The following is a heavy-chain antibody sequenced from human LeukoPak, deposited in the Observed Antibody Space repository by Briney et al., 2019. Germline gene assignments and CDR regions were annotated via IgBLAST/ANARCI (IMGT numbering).Heavy chain of an antibody. CDR2: VSGSGGST. V-gene: IGHV3-23*01. CDR1: GFTFSTYG. J-gene: IGHJ6*02. D-gene: IGHD3-9*01. CDR3: ARDDYDILTGYHSGPYYYGMDV. Sequence: PGGSLRLSCAASGFTFSTYGMSWVRQAPGRGLDWVSAVSGSGGSTYYADSVKGRFTISRDNSKNTLYLQMNSLRAEDTAVYYCARDDYDILTGYHSGPYYYGMDVWGQGTTVTVSS.